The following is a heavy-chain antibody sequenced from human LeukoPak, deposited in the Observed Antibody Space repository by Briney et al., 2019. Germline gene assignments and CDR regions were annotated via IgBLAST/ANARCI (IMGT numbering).Heavy chain of an antibody. CDR3: ASSSSWYWFDP. CDR1: GGSISSYY. D-gene: IGHD6-13*01. Sequence: SETLSLTCTVSGGSISSYYWSWIRQPPGKGLEWIGYIYYSGSTNYNPSLKSRVTISIDTSKNQFSLKLSSVTAAHTAVYYCASSSSWYWFDPWGQGTLVTVSS. J-gene: IGHJ5*02. V-gene: IGHV4-59*01. CDR2: IYYSGST.